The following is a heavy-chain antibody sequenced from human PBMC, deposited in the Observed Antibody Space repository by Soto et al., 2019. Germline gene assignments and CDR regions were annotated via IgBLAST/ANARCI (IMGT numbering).Heavy chain of an antibody. CDR3: ARVDCSGGSCYHLDQ. D-gene: IGHD2-15*01. CDR2: INSDGSST. CDR1: GFTFSSYW. J-gene: IGHJ4*02. V-gene: IGHV3-74*01. Sequence: PGGSLRLSCAASGFTFSSYWMHWVRQAPGKGLVWVSRINSDGSSTSYADSVKGRFTISRDNAKNTLYLQMNSLRAEDTAVYYCARVDCSGGSCYHLDQWGQGTPVTVSS.